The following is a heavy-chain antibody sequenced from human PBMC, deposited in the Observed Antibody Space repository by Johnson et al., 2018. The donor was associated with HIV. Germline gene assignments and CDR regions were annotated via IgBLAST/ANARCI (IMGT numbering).Heavy chain of an antibody. CDR2: INRAGSST. CDR3: ARGVGGRTADAFDI. CDR1: GFTFSSYA. D-gene: IGHD3-16*01. Sequence: EQLVESEGGLVQPGGSLRLSCTASGFTFSSYAMSWVRQAPGKGLEWVSRINRAGSSTYYAESVKGRFTISRDNSKNTLYLQMNSLRAEDTAVYYCARGVGGRTADAFDIWGQGTMVTVSS. J-gene: IGHJ3*02. V-gene: IGHV3-23*04.